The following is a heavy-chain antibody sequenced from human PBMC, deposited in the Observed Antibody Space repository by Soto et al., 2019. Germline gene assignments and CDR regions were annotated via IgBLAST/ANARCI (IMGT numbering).Heavy chain of an antibody. Sequence: ASVKVSCKASGYTFTSYDINWVRQATGQGLEWMGWMNPNSGNTGYAQKFQGRVTMTRNASISTAYMELSSLRSEDTAVYYCALDGHAISGYDSHYWGQGTLVTVSS. CDR3: ALDGHAISGYDSHY. CDR1: GYTFTSYD. J-gene: IGHJ4*02. CDR2: MNPNSGNT. V-gene: IGHV1-8*01. D-gene: IGHD5-12*01.